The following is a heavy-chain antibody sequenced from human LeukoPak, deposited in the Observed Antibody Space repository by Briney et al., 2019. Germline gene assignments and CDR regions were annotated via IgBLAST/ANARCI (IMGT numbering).Heavy chain of an antibody. V-gene: IGHV1-18*01. CDR1: GYTFTSYG. Sequence: ASVKVSCKASGYTFTSYGISWVRKAPGQGLEWMGWISAYNGNTNYAQKLQGRVTMTTDTSTSTAYMELRSLRSDDTAVYYCARADIVVVPAAMIDYWGQGTLVTVSS. J-gene: IGHJ4*02. D-gene: IGHD2-2*01. CDR2: ISAYNGNT. CDR3: ARADIVVVPAAMIDY.